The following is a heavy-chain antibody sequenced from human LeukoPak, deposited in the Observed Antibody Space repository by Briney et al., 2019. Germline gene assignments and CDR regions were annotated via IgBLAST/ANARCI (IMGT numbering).Heavy chain of an antibody. J-gene: IGHJ4*02. CDR3: ARHYYDFWSGYGIFDY. Sequence: SETLSLTCTVSGGSISSGDYYWSWIRQPPGKGLEWIGYIYYSGSTNYNPSLKSRVTISVDTSKNQFSLKLSSVTAADTAVYYCARHYYDFWSGYGIFDYWGQGTLVTVSS. CDR2: IYYSGST. V-gene: IGHV4-61*08. D-gene: IGHD3-3*01. CDR1: GGSISSGDYY.